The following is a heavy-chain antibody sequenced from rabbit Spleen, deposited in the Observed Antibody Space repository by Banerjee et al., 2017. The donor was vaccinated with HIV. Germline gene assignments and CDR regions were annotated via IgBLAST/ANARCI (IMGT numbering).Heavy chain of an antibody. J-gene: IGHJ4*01. CDR1: GFTISSSYY. CDR2: IYGGGSGST. V-gene: IGHV1S45*01. Sequence: QEQLEESGGGLVKPGGTLTLTCTASGFTISSSYYMCWVRQAPGKGLEWIACIYGGGSGSTYYASWAKGRFTISKTSSTVDLKMTSLTAADTATYFCSRSVGYGGGWALWGQGTLVTVS. CDR3: SRSVGYGGGWAL. D-gene: IGHD3-1*01.